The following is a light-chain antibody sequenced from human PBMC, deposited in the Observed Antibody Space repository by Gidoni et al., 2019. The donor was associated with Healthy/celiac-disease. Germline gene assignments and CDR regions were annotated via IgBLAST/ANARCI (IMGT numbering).Light chain of an antibody. J-gene: IGKJ1*01. CDR3: MQALQTPRT. CDR1: QSLLHSNGYNY. Sequence: DIVMTQSPLSLPVTHGEPASISCRSSQSLLHSNGYNYLDWYLQKPGQSPQLLIYLGSNRASGVPDRFSGSGSGTDFTLKISRVEAEDVGVYYCMQALQTPRTFGQXTKVEIK. V-gene: IGKV2-28*01. CDR2: LGS.